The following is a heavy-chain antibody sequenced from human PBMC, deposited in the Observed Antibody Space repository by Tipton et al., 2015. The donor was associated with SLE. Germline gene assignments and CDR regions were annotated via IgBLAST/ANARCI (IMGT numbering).Heavy chain of an antibody. CDR2: IYYTGST. CDR3: ASQYYDILTGYPYYFDY. Sequence: TLSLTCTVSGGSIGSGGYYWSWIRQHPGKGLEWIGYIYYTGSTYYNPSLKSRVTMSVDTSMNQFSLRLTSVTAADTAVYYCASQYYDILTGYPYYFDYWGQGTLVTVSS. J-gene: IGHJ4*02. CDR1: GGSIGSGGYY. V-gene: IGHV4-31*03. D-gene: IGHD3-9*01.